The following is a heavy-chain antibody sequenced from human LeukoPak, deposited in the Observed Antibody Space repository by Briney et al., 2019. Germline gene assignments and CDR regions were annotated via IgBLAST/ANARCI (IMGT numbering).Heavy chain of an antibody. V-gene: IGHV3-49*04. CDR1: GFTIGDYS. J-gene: IGHJ1*01. D-gene: IGHD2-15*01. Sequence: PGGSLRLSCTASGFTIGDYSMSWVRQAPGKGLEWVGFIRSKDGTTEYAASVRGRFSISRDDSKRIAHLQMNSLRTEDTAVYYCNRWHIAGVSYSNVWGQGTLVTASS. CDR2: IRSKDGTT. CDR3: NRWHIAGVSYSNV.